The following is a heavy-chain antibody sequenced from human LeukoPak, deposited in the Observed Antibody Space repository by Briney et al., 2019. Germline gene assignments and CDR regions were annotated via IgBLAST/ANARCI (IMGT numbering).Heavy chain of an antibody. CDR1: GGSISSYY. Sequence: SETLSLTCTVSGGSISSYYWSWIRQPPGKGLEWIGYIYYSGSTNYNPSLKSRVTISVDTSKNQFSLKLSSVTAADTAVYYCARDLEEGLWFGELLSHPTFDIWGQGTMVTVSS. J-gene: IGHJ3*02. D-gene: IGHD3-10*01. CDR2: IYYSGST. CDR3: ARDLEEGLWFGELLSHPTFDI. V-gene: IGHV4-59*01.